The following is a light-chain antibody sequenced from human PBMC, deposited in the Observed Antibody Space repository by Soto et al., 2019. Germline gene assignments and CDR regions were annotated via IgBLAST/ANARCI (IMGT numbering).Light chain of an antibody. V-gene: IGLV2-23*03. CDR1: SSDVGSYNL. Sequence: HSALTQPASVSGPPGQSITISCTGTSSDVGSYNLVSWYQQHPGKAPKLMIYEGSKRPSGVSNRFSGSKSGNTASLTISGLQAEDEADYYCCSYAGSSTFVFGTGTKATVL. CDR2: EGS. J-gene: IGLJ1*01. CDR3: CSYAGSSTFV.